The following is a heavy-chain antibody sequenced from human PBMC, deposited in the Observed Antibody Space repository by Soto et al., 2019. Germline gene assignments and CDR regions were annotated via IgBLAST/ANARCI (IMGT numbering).Heavy chain of an antibody. V-gene: IGHV3-23*01. Sequence: EVQLLESGGGLVQPGGSLRLSCAASGFTFSSYAMSWVRQAPGKGLEWVSAISGSGGSTYYADSVKGRFTISRDNXKNTLYLQMNSLRAEDTAVYYCAKDRGALVGYFDYWGQGTLVTVSS. CDR1: GFTFSSYA. D-gene: IGHD3-10*01. CDR3: AKDRGALVGYFDY. J-gene: IGHJ4*02. CDR2: ISGSGGST.